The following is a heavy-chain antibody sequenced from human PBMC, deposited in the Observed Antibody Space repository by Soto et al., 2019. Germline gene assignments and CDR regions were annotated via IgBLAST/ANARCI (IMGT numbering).Heavy chain of an antibody. Sequence: QVQLVQSGAEVKKPGASVKVSCKASGYTFTSYAMHWVRQAPGQRLEWMGWINAGNGNTKYSQKFQGRVTITRDTSASTAYMELSSLRSEDTAVYYCACGTRVRGPYGMDVWGQGTTVTVSS. V-gene: IGHV1-3*01. CDR2: INAGNGNT. CDR1: GYTFTSYA. J-gene: IGHJ6*02. CDR3: ACGTRVRGPYGMDV. D-gene: IGHD3-10*01.